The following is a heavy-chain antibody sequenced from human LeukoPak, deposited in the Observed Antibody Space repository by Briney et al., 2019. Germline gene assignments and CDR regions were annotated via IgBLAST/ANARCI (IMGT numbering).Heavy chain of an antibody. CDR3: RRGYYYYYFLDV. J-gene: IGHJ6*03. CDR1: GYTFTSYD. V-gene: IGHV1-8*01. CDR2: MNPNSGNT. Sequence: ASVTVSCKASGYTFTSYDINWVRQATGQGLEWMGLMNPNSGNTGYAQKFQGRVTMTRNTSISTPYMELISLRSGDTAVYYLRRGYYYYYFLDVWGKRAKVTVS.